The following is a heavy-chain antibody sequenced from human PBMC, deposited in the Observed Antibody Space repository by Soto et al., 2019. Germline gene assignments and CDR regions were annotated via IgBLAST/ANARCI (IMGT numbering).Heavy chain of an antibody. D-gene: IGHD1-26*01. J-gene: IGHJ4*02. Sequence: QVQLVQSGAEVKKPGASVKVSCKASGYTFTSYGLSWVRQAPGQGLEWMGWISAYNGDTNYAQKFQGRVTVTTDTSTSAAYMELRSLRSDAAAVYYCARVGSYFFGFDYWGQGTLVTVSS. V-gene: IGHV1-18*01. CDR2: ISAYNGDT. CDR1: GYTFTSYG. CDR3: ARVGSYFFGFDY.